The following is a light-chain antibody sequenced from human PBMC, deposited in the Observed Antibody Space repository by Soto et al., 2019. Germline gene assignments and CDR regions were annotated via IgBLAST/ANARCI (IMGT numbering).Light chain of an antibody. Sequence: ILMAQSPATLSVSPGERATLSCRASQSVSSNLAWYQQKPGQAPRLLIHAASTRATGIPARFSGSGSGTEFTLTISSLQSEDFAVYYCQQYNNWPGTFGQGTKVDIK. V-gene: IGKV3D-15*01. CDR1: QSVSSN. CDR3: QQYNNWPGT. CDR2: AAS. J-gene: IGKJ1*01.